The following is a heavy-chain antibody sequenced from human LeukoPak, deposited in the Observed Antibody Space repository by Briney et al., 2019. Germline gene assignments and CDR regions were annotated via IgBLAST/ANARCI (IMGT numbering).Heavy chain of an antibody. Sequence: SVKVSCKASGGTFSSYAISWVRQAPGQGLEWMGGIIPIFGTANYAQKFQGRVTITADESTGTAYMELSSLRSEDTAVYYCARDLGGDPPRLNYWGQGTLVTVSS. V-gene: IGHV1-69*13. J-gene: IGHJ4*02. CDR2: IIPIFGTA. D-gene: IGHD2-21*02. CDR3: ARDLGGDPPRLNY. CDR1: GGTFSSYA.